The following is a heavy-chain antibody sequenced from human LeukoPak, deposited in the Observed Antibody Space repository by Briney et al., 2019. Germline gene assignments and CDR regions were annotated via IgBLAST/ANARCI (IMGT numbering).Heavy chain of an antibody. Sequence: GGSLRLSCAASGFTFNIYWMSWVRQTPGKGLEWVANINQDGSEKYYVDSVKGRFTISRDNAKNSLYLQMNSLRAEDTAVYYCASAGLVYSSGWYLETPFDYWGQGTLVTVSS. J-gene: IGHJ4*02. V-gene: IGHV3-7*01. CDR1: GFTFNIYW. CDR2: INQDGSEK. D-gene: IGHD6-13*01. CDR3: ASAGLVYSSGWYLETPFDY.